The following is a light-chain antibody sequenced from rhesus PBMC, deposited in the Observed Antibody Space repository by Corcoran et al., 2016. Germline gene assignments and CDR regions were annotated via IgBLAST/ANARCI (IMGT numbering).Light chain of an antibody. CDR1: SSDVGGYTY. CDR3: CSYTTSSTLV. CDR2: DAS. J-gene: IGLJ6*01. V-gene: IGLV2S7*01. Sequence: QSAPTQPPSVSGSPGQSVTISCTGTSSDVGGYTYVSWYQQHPGKAPKLMIYDASKRPSGVSDRFSGSKSGNTASLTISGLQAEDEADYYCCSYTTSSTLVFGSGTTLTVL.